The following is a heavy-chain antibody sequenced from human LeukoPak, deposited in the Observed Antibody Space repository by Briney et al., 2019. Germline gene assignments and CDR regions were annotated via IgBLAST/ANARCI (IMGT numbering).Heavy chain of an antibody. J-gene: IGHJ6*02. CDR2: INPNSGGT. Sequence: GASVEVSCKASGYTFTGYYMHWVRQAPGQGLEWMGWINPNSGGTNYAQKFQGRVTMTRDTSISTAYMELSRLRSDDTAVYYCARDEIVRETVYDFWSGYQPPPPSYYYYGMDVWGQGTTVTVSS. CDR1: GYTFTGYY. V-gene: IGHV1-2*02. D-gene: IGHD3-3*01. CDR3: ARDEIVRETVYDFWSGYQPPPPSYYYYGMDV.